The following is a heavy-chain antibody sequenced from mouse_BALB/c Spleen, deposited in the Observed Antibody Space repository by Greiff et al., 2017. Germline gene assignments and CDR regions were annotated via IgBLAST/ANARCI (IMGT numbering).Heavy chain of an antibody. V-gene: IGHV5-6-5*01. CDR2: ISSGGST. J-gene: IGHJ4*01. Sequence: EVKVVESGGGLVKPGGSLKLSCAASGFTFSSYAMSWVRQTPEKRLEWVASISSGGSTYYPDSVKGRFTISRDNARNILYLQMSSLRSEDTAMYYCAREEGFYYGDDGNYAMDYWGQGTSVTVSS. D-gene: IGHD2-2*01. CDR1: GFTFSSYA. CDR3: AREEGFYYGDDGNYAMDY.